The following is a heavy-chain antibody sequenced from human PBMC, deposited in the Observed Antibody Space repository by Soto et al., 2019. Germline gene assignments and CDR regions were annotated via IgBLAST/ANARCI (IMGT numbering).Heavy chain of an antibody. J-gene: IGHJ4*02. Sequence: GGSLRLSCAASGFTFDDYAMHWVRQAPGKGLEWVSAITGSSSNIYYVDSVKGRFTISRDNSENTLYLQMNSLRAEDTAIYYCAKLGSSSWSPHYYFDYWGQGTLVTVSS. CDR2: ITGSSSNI. CDR1: GFTFDDYA. V-gene: IGHV3-23*01. CDR3: AKLGSSSWSPHYYFDY. D-gene: IGHD2-2*01.